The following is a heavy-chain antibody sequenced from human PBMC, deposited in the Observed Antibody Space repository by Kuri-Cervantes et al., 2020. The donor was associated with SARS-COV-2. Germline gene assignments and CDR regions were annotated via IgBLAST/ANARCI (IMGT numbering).Heavy chain of an antibody. Sequence: SVKVSCKASGGTFSSYAISWVRQAPGQGLEWMGGIIPIFGTANYAQKFQGRVTITADKSTSTAYMELSSLRSEDTAVYYCARHSGSGWTGNWFDPWGQGALVTVSS. D-gene: IGHD6-19*01. CDR2: IIPIFGTA. CDR3: ARHSGSGWTGNWFDP. V-gene: IGHV1-69*06. J-gene: IGHJ5*02. CDR1: GGTFSSYA.